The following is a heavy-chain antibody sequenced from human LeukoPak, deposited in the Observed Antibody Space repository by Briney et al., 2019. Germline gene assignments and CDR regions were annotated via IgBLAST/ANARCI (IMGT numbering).Heavy chain of an antibody. CDR2: VYYSGST. V-gene: IGHV4-39*01. J-gene: IGHJ4*02. CDR3: ARHKGQHTVDY. D-gene: IGHD2-2*01. Sequence: PSETLSLTCIVSGGSVSSSNYYWGWIRQPPGKGLEWIGSVYYSGSTYYNPSLKSRVTISVHTSKNQFSLKLSSATAADTAVYYCARHKGQHTVDYWGQGTLVTVSS. CDR1: GGSVSSSNYY.